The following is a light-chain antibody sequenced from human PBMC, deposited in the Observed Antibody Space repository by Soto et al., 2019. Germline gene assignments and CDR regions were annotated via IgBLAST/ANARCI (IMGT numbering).Light chain of an antibody. V-gene: IGLV2-14*01. CDR3: SSYTSSSNQV. CDR2: EVS. J-gene: IGLJ1*01. Sequence: QSALTQPASVSGSPGQSITISCTGTSSDVGGYNYVSWYQQHPGKAPKLMIYEVSNRPSGVSNRFSGSKSGNTASLTISGLQAEDEADYYCSSYTSSSNQVLGIGTKVTVL. CDR1: SSDVGGYNY.